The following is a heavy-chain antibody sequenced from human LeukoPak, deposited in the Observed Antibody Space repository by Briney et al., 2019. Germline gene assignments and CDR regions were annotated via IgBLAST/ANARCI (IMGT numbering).Heavy chain of an antibody. Sequence: PSETLSLTCAVYGGSFSGYYWSWIRQPPGKGLEWIGDINHSGSTNYNPSLKSRVTISVDTSKNQFSLKLSCVTAADTVVFYCARSLTILGLDQSIRRWFDPWGQGTLVTVSS. J-gene: IGHJ5*02. CDR3: ARSLTILGLDQSIRRWFDP. V-gene: IGHV4-34*01. D-gene: IGHD3-3*01. CDR2: INHSGST. CDR1: GGSFSGYY.